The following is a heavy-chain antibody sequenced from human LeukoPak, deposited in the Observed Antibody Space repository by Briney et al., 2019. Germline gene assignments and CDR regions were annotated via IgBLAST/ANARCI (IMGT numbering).Heavy chain of an antibody. Sequence: PSETLSLTCTVSGGSISSYYWSWIRQPPGKGLEWIGYIYYGGSTNYNPSLKSRVTISVDTSKNQFSLKLSSVTAADTAVYYCAREAAAGSTFDYWGQGTLVIVSS. J-gene: IGHJ4*02. V-gene: IGHV4-59*01. CDR3: AREAAAGSTFDY. D-gene: IGHD6-13*01. CDR2: IYYGGST. CDR1: GGSISSYY.